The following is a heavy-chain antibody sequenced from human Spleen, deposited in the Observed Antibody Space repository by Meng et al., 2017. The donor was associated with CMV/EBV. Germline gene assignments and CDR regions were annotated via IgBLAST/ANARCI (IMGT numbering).Heavy chain of an antibody. J-gene: IGHJ5*02. Sequence: ASVKVSCKVSGYTLTELSMHWVRQAPGKGLEWMGGFDPEDGETIYAQKFQGRVTMTEDTSTDTAYMELSSLRSEDTAVYYCARDHDSSGWYTPWGQGTLVTVSS. CDR1: GYTLTELS. CDR2: FDPEDGET. D-gene: IGHD6-19*01. V-gene: IGHV1-24*01. CDR3: ARDHDSSGWYTP.